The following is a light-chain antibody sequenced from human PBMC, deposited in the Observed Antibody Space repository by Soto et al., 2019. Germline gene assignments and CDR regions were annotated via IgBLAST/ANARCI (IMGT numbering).Light chain of an antibody. CDR1: QSVRTY. CDR3: QQHNTWPPIT. V-gene: IGKV3-11*01. CDR2: DAS. J-gene: IGKJ5*01. Sequence: EIVLTQSPVTLSLSPGERATLSCRASQSVRTYLAWYQVKPGQAPRLLIYDASRRASGVPARFSGSGSGTAFTLTISSSEPSDFAPYYYQQHNTWPPITFGQGTRLEIK.